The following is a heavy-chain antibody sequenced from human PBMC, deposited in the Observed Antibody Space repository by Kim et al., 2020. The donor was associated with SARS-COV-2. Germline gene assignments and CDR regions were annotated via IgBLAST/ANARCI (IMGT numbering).Heavy chain of an antibody. J-gene: IGHJ4*02. CDR2: IYYSGST. D-gene: IGHD6-25*01. V-gene: IGHV4-59*13. CDR1: GGSISSYY. CDR3: ARVNVAYSSEHQSPHFDY. Sequence: SETLSLTCTVSGGSISSYYWSWIRQPPGKGLEWIGYIYYSGSTNYNPSLKSRVTISVDTSKNQFSLKLSSVTAADTAVYYCARVNVAYSSEHQSPHFDYWGQGTLVTVSS.